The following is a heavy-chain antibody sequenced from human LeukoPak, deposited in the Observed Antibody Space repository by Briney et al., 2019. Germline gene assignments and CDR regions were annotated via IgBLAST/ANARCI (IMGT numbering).Heavy chain of an antibody. CDR1: GFTFTNYG. V-gene: IGHV3-33*06. CDR3: AKELLLGTAMFDS. Sequence: GGSLRLSCAASGFTFTNYGMHWVRQTPGKGLEWVAVIWYDGSNKDYVDSVKGRFTISRDNSKNALYLQMNSLRAEDTAVYYCAKELLLGTAMFDSWGQGTLVTVSS. CDR2: IWYDGSNK. J-gene: IGHJ4*02. D-gene: IGHD5-18*01.